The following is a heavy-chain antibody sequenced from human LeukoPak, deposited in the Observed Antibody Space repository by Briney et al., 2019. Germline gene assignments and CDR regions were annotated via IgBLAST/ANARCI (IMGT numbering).Heavy chain of an antibody. CDR3: ARERYLTGRRDDAFDI. CDR1: GYTLPRYG. D-gene: IGHD1-26*01. Sequence: AAVKVSCKAYGYTLPRYGISWVRQAPRQGLEWMAWISAYNGNTDYAQKLQGRVTMTTGTSTSTAYMELRSLRSDDTAVYYCARERYLTGRRDDAFDIWGQGTVVTVSS. V-gene: IGHV1-18*01. CDR2: ISAYNGNT. J-gene: IGHJ3*02.